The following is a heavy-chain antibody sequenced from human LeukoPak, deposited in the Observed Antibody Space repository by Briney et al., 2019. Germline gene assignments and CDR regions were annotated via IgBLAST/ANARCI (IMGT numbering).Heavy chain of an antibody. V-gene: IGHV4-39*01. CDR1: GGSISSSSYY. D-gene: IGHD3-10*01. CDR2: IYHSGST. J-gene: IGHJ4*02. CDR3: ARQSTGYYGSGSYFDY. Sequence: KPSETLSLTCTVSGGSISSSSYYWGWIRQPPGKGLEWIGSIYHSGSTYYNPSLKSRVTISVDTSKNQFSLKLSSVTAADTAVYYCARQSTGYYGSGSYFDYWGQGTLVTVSS.